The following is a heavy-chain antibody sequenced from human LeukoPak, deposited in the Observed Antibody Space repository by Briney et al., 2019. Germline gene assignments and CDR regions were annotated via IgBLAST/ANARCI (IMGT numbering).Heavy chain of an antibody. CDR2: VFFDGTIQ. V-gene: IGHV3-30*04. D-gene: IGHD3-10*01. CDR3: AKDSMVRGVIITFFDY. J-gene: IGHJ4*02. CDR1: GFTFSNYA. Sequence: GGSLRLSCAASGFTFSNYAMHWVRQAPGKGLEWVAVVFFDGTIQYYADAVKGRFTISRDNAKNSLYLQMNSLRAEDTALYYCAKDSMVRGVIITFFDYWGQGTLVTVSS.